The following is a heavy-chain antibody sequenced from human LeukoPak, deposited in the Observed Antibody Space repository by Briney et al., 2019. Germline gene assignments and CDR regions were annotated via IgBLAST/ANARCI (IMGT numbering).Heavy chain of an antibody. CDR3: ASYDFWSGYYDDP. Sequence: SETLSLTCTASGGSISSSSYYWGWIRQPPGKGLEWIGSIYYSGSTYYNPSLKSRVTISVDTSKNQFSLKLSSVTAADTAVYYCASYDFWSGYYDDPWGQGTLVTVSS. CDR1: GGSISSSSYY. CDR2: IYYSGST. J-gene: IGHJ5*02. V-gene: IGHV4-39*01. D-gene: IGHD3-3*01.